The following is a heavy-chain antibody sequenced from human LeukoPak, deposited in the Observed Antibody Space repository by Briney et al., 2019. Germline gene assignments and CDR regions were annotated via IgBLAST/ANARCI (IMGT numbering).Heavy chain of an antibody. D-gene: IGHD3-10*01. CDR3: ARGGRGSEGGGDQYYYYGMDV. CDR1: GGSISSYY. Sequence: SETLSLTCTVSGGSISSYYWSWIRQPPGKGLEWIGYIYYSGSTNYNPSLKSRVTISVYTSKNQFSLKLSSVTAADTAVYYCARGGRGSEGGGDQYYYYGMDVWGQGTTVTVSS. J-gene: IGHJ6*02. CDR2: IYYSGST. V-gene: IGHV4-59*01.